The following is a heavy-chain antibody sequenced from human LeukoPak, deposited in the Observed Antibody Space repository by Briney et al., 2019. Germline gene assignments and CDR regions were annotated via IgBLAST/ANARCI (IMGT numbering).Heavy chain of an antibody. CDR2: ISAYNGNT. Sequence: ASVKVSCKASGYTFTSYGISWVRQAPGQGLEWMGWISAYNGNTNYAQKLQGRVTITADESTSTAYMELSSLRSEDTAVYYCATHSSSWYDHDAFDIWGQGTMVTVSS. V-gene: IGHV1-18*01. D-gene: IGHD6-13*01. J-gene: IGHJ3*02. CDR3: ATHSSSWYDHDAFDI. CDR1: GYTFTSYG.